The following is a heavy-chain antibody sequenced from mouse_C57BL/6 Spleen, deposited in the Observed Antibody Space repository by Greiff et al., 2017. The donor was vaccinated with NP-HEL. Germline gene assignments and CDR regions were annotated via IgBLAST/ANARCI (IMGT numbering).Heavy chain of an antibody. Sequence: QVQLQQSGPELVKPGASVKISCKASGYAFSSSWMNWVKQRPGKGLEWIGRIYPGDGDTNYNGKFKGKATLTADKSSSTAYMQLSSLTSEDSAVYFCARRNGYVYFDVWGTGTTVTVSS. V-gene: IGHV1-82*01. CDR3: ARRNGYVYFDV. D-gene: IGHD2-2*01. CDR1: GYAFSSSW. J-gene: IGHJ1*03. CDR2: IYPGDGDT.